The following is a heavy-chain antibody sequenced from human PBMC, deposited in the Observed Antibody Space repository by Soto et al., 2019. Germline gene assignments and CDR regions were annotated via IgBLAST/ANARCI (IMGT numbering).Heavy chain of an antibody. J-gene: IGHJ5*02. CDR3: ARDNNYFDP. V-gene: IGHV1-46*01. CDR2: INTFDGRT. Sequence: GASVKVSCKASGYVFTSYYIHWVRQAPGQGLEWMGWINTFDGRTMFAQRVQGRITMTTDTSTSTVYMELRSLRSDDTAIYYCARDNNYFDPWGQGTLVTVSS. CDR1: GYVFTSYY.